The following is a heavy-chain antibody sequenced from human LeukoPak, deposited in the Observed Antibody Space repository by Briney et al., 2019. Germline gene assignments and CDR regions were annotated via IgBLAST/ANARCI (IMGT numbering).Heavy chain of an antibody. Sequence: SETLSLTCTVSGGSISSSSYYWGWIRQPPGKGLEWIGSIYYSGSTYYNPSLKSRVTISVDTSKNQFSLKLSSVTAADTAVYYCARRSRFWTVGANHDAFDIWGQGTMVTVSS. J-gene: IGHJ3*02. V-gene: IGHV4-39*01. CDR3: ARRSRFWTVGANHDAFDI. D-gene: IGHD1-26*01. CDR1: GGSISSSSYY. CDR2: IYYSGST.